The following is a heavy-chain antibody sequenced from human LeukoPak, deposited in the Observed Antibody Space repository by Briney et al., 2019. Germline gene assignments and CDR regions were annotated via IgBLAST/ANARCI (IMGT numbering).Heavy chain of an antibody. V-gene: IGHV4-59*01. Sequence: PSETLSLTCSVSGGSISNYYWIWIRQPPGKGLEWIGHISYSGNTNYNPSLKSRVTISVDTSKNQFSLKVTSVTAADTAVYYCARGHDGVVGWFAPWGRGSLVTVSS. J-gene: IGHJ5*02. D-gene: IGHD2-15*01. CDR2: ISYSGNT. CDR3: ARGHDGVVGWFAP. CDR1: GGSISNYY.